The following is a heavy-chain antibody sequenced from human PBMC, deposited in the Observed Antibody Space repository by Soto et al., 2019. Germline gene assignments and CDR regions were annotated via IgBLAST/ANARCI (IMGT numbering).Heavy chain of an antibody. J-gene: IGHJ6*02. D-gene: IGHD2-2*01. CDR3: ARAIVVVPAAIWGLDYYYGMDV. V-gene: IGHV3-21*01. Sequence: SGGSLRLSCAASGFTFSSYSMNWVRQAPGKGLEWVSSISSSSSYIYYADSVKGRFTISRDNAKNSLYLQMNSLRAEDTAVYYCARAIVVVPAAIWGLDYYYGMDVWGQGTTVTVS. CDR2: ISSSSSYI. CDR1: GFTFSSYS.